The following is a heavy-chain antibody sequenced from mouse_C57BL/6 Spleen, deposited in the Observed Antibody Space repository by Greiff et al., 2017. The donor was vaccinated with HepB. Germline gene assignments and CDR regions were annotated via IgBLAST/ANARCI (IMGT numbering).Heavy chain of an antibody. D-gene: IGHD2-3*01. V-gene: IGHV7-1*01. CDR1: GFTFSDFY. Sequence: EVKLVESGGGLVQSGRSLRLSCATSGFTFSDFYMEWVRQAPGKGLEWIAASRNKANDYTTDYSASVKGRFIVSIDTSQSILYLQMNALRAEDTAIYYCAREAGDGYYFDYWGQGTTLTVSS. CDR2: SRNKANDYTT. CDR3: AREAGDGYYFDY. J-gene: IGHJ2*01.